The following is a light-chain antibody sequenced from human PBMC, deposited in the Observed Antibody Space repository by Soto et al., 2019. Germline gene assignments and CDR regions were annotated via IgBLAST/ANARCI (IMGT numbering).Light chain of an antibody. CDR3: QQYYSYPT. CDR1: QGISSY. Sequence: AIRMTQSPSSFSASTGDRVTITCRASQGISSYLAWYQHKPGKAPKLLIYAASTLQSRVPSRFSGSGSGTDFTLSISCLQSEDFATYYCQQYYSYPTFGQETKVEIK. J-gene: IGKJ1*01. CDR2: AAS. V-gene: IGKV1-8*01.